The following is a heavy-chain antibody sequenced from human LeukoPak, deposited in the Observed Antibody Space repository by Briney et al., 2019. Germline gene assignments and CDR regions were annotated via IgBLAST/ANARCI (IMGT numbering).Heavy chain of an antibody. CDR3: ARGAGSTISNDAFDM. Sequence: PSETLSLTCAVSGGSISSGSYSWSWIRQPPGKGLEWIGYMFYTGNTYYNPSLKSRVTISVDTSKNQFSLKLSFVTAADTAVYYCARGAGSTISNDAFDMWGQGTMVSVSS. D-gene: IGHD5-24*01. J-gene: IGHJ3*02. CDR1: GGSISSGSYS. CDR2: MFYTGNT. V-gene: IGHV4-30-4*07.